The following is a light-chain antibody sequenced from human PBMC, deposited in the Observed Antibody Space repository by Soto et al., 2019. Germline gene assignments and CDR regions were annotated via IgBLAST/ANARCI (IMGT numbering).Light chain of an antibody. Sequence: DIQMTQSPSTLSASVGVRVTVTCLSSQSISRGVAWSQQKPGKAPKLLIYDASSLESGVTSRFSGSESGAEFTLTDSSLQDYDSATYYYQKYYSYSPFTFGRGTKMDIK. V-gene: IGKV1-5*01. CDR2: DAS. CDR3: QKYYSYSPFT. CDR1: QSISRG. J-gene: IGKJ3*01.